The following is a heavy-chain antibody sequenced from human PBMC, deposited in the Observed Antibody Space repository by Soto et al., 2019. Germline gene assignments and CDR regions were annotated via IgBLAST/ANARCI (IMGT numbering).Heavy chain of an antibody. V-gene: IGHV3-30*18. CDR2: ISYDGSNK. D-gene: IGHD1-1*01. J-gene: IGHJ4*02. Sequence: GGSLRLSCAASGFTFSSYGMHWVRQAPGKGLEWVAVISYDGSNKYYADSVKGRFIISRDNSKNTLYLQMNSLRAEDTAVYYCAKDLDWNDGFDYWGQGTLVTVSS. CDR1: GFTFSSYG. CDR3: AKDLDWNDGFDY.